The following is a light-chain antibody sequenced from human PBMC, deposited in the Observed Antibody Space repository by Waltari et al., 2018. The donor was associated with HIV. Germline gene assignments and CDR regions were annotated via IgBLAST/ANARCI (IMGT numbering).Light chain of an antibody. J-gene: IGLJ3*02. CDR1: TSYIANTY. V-gene: IGLV1-51*01. CDR2: DNN. Sequence: SLFPPPPPVSAPPRQKATISRSGRTSYIANTYVSCYKHLPGTAPKLLIYDNNKRPSGIPDRFSGSKSGTSATLGITGLQTGDEADYYCGTWDSSLSPFWVFGGGTKLTVL. CDR3: GTWDSSLSPFWV.